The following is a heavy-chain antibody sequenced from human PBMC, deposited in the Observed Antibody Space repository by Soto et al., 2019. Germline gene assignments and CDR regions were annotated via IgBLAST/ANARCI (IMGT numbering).Heavy chain of an antibody. V-gene: IGHV3-7*01. CDR3: AREKEAASP. J-gene: IGHJ5*02. Sequence: GGSLRLSCAASGFTFNTYWMSWVRQAPGKGLEWVANIKRDGRDKYYVDSVKGRFTISRDNAKNSLYLQMNSLRVEDTAVYYCAREKEAASPWGQGTLVTVSS. D-gene: IGHD6-13*01. CDR1: GFTFNTYW. CDR2: IKRDGRDK.